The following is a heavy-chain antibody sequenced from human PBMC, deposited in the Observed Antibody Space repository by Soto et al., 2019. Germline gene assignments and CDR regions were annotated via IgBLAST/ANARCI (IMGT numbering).Heavy chain of an antibody. CDR3: ARGGWTTYYSPCFYY. J-gene: IGHJ4*02. CDR2: IYWDDDK. V-gene: IGHV2-5*02. D-gene: IGHD3-10*01. Sequence: QITLKESGPTLVRPTQTLTLTCTFSGFSLSSSGVGVGWIRQPPGKALEWLALIYWDDDKRYSPSLKSRLTITKDTSKNQVVLTLTKLDTVDTATYYCARGGWTTYYSPCFYYWGQGTLVTVSS. CDR1: GFSLSSSGVG.